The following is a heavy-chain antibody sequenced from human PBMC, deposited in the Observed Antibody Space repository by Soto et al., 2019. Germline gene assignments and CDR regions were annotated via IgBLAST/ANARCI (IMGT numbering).Heavy chain of an antibody. CDR2: ISAYNYNT. Sequence: QVQLVQSGAEVKKPGASVKVSCKASGYTFTGYGRSWVRQAPGQGLEWMGRISAYNYNTNYAQKLQGRVTMTTVTYTSTAYMELRSLRSDDTDVYYCARVVGALGHWFDPWGQGTLVTVSS. CDR3: ARVVGALGHWFDP. V-gene: IGHV1-18*01. CDR1: GYTFTGYG. D-gene: IGHD1-26*01. J-gene: IGHJ5*02.